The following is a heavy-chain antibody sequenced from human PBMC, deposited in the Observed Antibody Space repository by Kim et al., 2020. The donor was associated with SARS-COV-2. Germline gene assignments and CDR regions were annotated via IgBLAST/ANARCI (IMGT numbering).Heavy chain of an antibody. CDR1: GGSISSGDYY. Sequence: SETLSLTCTVSGGSISSGDYYWSWIRQPPGKGLEWIGYIYYSGSTYYNPSLKSRVTISVDTSKNQFSLKLSSVTAADTAVYYCARVPGEVTMFGVVIISNAFDIWVQGTMVTVSS. CDR2: IYYSGST. D-gene: IGHD3-3*01. V-gene: IGHV4-30-4*01. J-gene: IGHJ3*02. CDR3: ARVPGEVTMFGVVIISNAFDI.